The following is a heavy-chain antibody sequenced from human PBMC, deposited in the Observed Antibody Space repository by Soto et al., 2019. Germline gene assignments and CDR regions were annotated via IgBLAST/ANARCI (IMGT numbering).Heavy chain of an antibody. CDR1: GYTFTSYY. CDR2: INPSGGST. CDR3: AFVDTAMAFDY. Sequence: QVQLVQSGAEVKMPGASVKVSCKASGYTFTSYYMHWVRQAPGQGLEWMGIINPSGGSTSYAQKFQGRVTMTRDTSTSTVYMELSSLRSEDTAVYYCAFVDTAMAFDYWGQGTLVTVSS. J-gene: IGHJ4*02. V-gene: IGHV1-46*01. D-gene: IGHD5-18*01.